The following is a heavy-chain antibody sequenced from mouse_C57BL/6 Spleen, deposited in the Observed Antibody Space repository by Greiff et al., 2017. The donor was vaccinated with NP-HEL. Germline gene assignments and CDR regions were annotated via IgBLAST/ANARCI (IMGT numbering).Heavy chain of an antibody. V-gene: IGHV1-69*01. J-gene: IGHJ1*03. CDR3: ARRRGYWYFDV. Sequence: QVQLQQPGAELVMPGASVKLSCKASGYTFTSYWMHWVKQRPGQGLEWMGEIDPSDSYTNYNPKFKGKSTSTVNKSASSAYMQLSSLTSENSAVYCCARRRGYWYFDVWGTGTTVTVSS. CDR2: IDPSDSYT. CDR1: GYTFTSYW.